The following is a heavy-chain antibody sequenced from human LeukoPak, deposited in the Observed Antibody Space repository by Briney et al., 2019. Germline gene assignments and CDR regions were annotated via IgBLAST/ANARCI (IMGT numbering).Heavy chain of an antibody. J-gene: IGHJ2*01. CDR1: GFTFSSYS. D-gene: IGHD6-25*01. V-gene: IGHV3-21*01. CDR2: ISSSSSYI. Sequence: GGSLRLSCAASGFTFSSYSINWVRQAPGKGLEWVSSISSSSSYIYYADSVRGRFTISRDNAKNSLYLQMNSLRAEDTAVYYCARDGLAAATLXWCFDLXXXGTLVTV. CDR3: ARDGLAAATLXWCFDL.